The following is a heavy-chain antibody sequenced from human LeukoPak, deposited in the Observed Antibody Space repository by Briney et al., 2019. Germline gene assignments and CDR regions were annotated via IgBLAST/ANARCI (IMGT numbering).Heavy chain of an antibody. Sequence: GGSLILSCAASGFTFSSYAMHWVRQAPGKGLEWVAIIWYDGSNKYYADSVKGRFTISRDNSKSTLYLQMNSLRAEDTAVYYCAEGGYSSSWFGDSWGQGTLVTVSS. D-gene: IGHD6-13*01. J-gene: IGHJ5*01. CDR2: IWYDGSNK. CDR1: GFTFSSYA. V-gene: IGHV3-33*06. CDR3: AEGGYSSSWFGDS.